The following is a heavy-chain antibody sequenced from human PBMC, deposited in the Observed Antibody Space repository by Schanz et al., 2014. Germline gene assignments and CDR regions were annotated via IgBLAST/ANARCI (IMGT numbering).Heavy chain of an antibody. V-gene: IGHV3-23*01. CDR3: AKDGPGGAGSYSADGGIDV. CDR1: GFNFSDYA. J-gene: IGHJ6*02. Sequence: EVHLLESGGGLVPPGGSLRLSCAASGFNFSDYAMRWVRQAPGKGLEWVSAVSGGGVTTYYTGTMKGRFSISRDNTKRTLYLQINSLGAENPAVDYSAKDGPGGAGSYSADGGIDVWGQGTTVTVSS. D-gene: IGHD3-10*01. CDR2: VSGGGVTT.